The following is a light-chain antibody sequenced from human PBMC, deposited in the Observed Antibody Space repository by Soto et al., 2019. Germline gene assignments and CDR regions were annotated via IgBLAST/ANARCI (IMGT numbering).Light chain of an antibody. Sequence: EFVLTQSPGTLSLSPGERATLSCRASQTVRNNYLAWYQQKPGQAPRLLIYDASSRATGIPDRFSGGGSGTDITLTISRLEPEDFAVYYCQQRSNWPLTFGGGTKVEIK. CDR1: QTVRNNY. CDR2: DAS. V-gene: IGKV3D-20*02. J-gene: IGKJ4*01. CDR3: QQRSNWPLT.